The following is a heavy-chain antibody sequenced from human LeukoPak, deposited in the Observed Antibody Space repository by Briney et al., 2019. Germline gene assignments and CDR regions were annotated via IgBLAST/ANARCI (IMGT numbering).Heavy chain of an antibody. CDR1: GYTFSTYG. D-gene: IGHD3-22*01. Sequence: ASVKVSCKASGYTFSTYGITWVRQAPGQGLEWMGWISAYNGNTNSAQKVQGRVTMTTDTSTSTAYMELRSLRSDDTAVYYCARRLDYYDISGYHTLDYWGQGTLVTVSS. J-gene: IGHJ4*02. V-gene: IGHV1-18*01. CDR2: ISAYNGNT. CDR3: ARRLDYYDISGYHTLDY.